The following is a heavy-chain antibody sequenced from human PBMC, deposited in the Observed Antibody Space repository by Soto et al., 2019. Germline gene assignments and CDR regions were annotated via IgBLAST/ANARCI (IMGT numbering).Heavy chain of an antibody. Sequence: QVQLVQSGAEVKKPGASVKVSCKASGYTFTSYDINWVRPATGQGREWRGWRNTNSGNTGNAQKFQGKGTVTRNTATSTTYIDLGSRSLEDTAVYVCSREKTSYGMGVWGQGTTVTVSS. CDR3: SREKTSYGMGV. CDR1: GYTFTSYD. J-gene: IGHJ6*02. CDR2: RNTNSGNT. V-gene: IGHV1-8*01.